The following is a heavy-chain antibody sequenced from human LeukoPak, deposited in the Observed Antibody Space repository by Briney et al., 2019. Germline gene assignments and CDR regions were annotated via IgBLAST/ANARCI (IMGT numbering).Heavy chain of an antibody. CDR3: AKDSLRLGELSLSYFDY. Sequence: PGGSLRLSCAASGFTFSSYAMSWVRQAPGKGLEWVSAISGSGGSTYYADSVKGRFTISRDNSKNTLYLQMNSLRAEDTAVYYCAKDSLRLGELSLSYFDYWGQGTLVTVSS. J-gene: IGHJ4*02. CDR1: GFTFSSYA. D-gene: IGHD3-16*02. CDR2: ISGSGGST. V-gene: IGHV3-23*01.